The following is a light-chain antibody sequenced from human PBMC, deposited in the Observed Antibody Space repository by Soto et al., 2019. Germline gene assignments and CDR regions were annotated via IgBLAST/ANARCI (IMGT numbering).Light chain of an antibody. J-gene: IGLJ3*02. CDR2: EVS. Sequence: QSALTQPASVSGYPGQSITISCTGTSSDVGGYNYVSWYQQHAGKAPRFMIYEVSNRPSGVSNRFSGSKSGNTASLTISGLQADDEADYHCCSYRPRSPWVFGGGTKLTVL. V-gene: IGLV2-14*01. CDR3: CSYRPRSPWV. CDR1: SSDVGGYNY.